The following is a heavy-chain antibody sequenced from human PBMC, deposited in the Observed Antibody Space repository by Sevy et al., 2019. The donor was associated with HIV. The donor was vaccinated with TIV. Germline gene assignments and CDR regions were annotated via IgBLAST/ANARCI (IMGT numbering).Heavy chain of an antibody. CDR2: ISSSGGFT. Sequence: GGSLRLSCAASGFNFLSYVISWVRQTPGQGLEWVSSISSSGGFTYYADSVKGRFTISRDNSKNSVDLQINSLRADETAVYFCAKEESGGYFWGQGTLVTVSS. J-gene: IGHJ4*02. V-gene: IGHV3-23*01. CDR3: AKEESGGYF. CDR1: GFNFLSYV. D-gene: IGHD6-19*01.